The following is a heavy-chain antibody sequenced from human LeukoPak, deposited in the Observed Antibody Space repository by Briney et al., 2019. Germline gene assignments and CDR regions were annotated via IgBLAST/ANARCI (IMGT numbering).Heavy chain of an antibody. CDR1: GGSISSYY. CDR2: IYYSGST. D-gene: IGHD2-15*01. V-gene: IGHV4-59*01. CDR3: ASLGCSGGSCYWFDP. J-gene: IGHJ5*02. Sequence: KPSETLSLTCTVSGGSISSYYWSWIRQPPGKGLEWIGYIYYSGSTNYNPSLKSRVTISVDTSKNQFSLKPSSVTAADTAVYYCASLGCSGGSCYWFDPWGQGTLVTVSS.